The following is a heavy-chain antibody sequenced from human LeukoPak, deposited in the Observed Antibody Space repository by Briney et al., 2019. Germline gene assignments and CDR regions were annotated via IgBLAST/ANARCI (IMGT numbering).Heavy chain of an antibody. CDR1: GFTFSSYA. D-gene: IGHD3-22*01. CDR2: ISGSGGST. J-gene: IGHJ4*02. V-gene: IGHV3-23*01. CDR3: ATDSYDSSGYYLYYFDY. Sequence: GGPLRLSCAASGFTFSSYAMSWVRQAPGKGLEWVSGISGSGGSTYYADSVKGRFTISRDNSKNTLYLQMNSLRAEDTAAYYCATDSYDSSGYYLYYFDYWGQGTLVTVSS.